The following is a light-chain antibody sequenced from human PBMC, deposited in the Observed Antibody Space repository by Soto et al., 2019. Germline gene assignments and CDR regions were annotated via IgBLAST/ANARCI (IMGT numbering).Light chain of an antibody. CDR1: QTISSRY. CDR3: QQYGSSPVT. CDR2: GAS. V-gene: IGKV3-20*01. J-gene: IGKJ1*01. Sequence: EIVLKPATGTLSLSPGEGATLSCRASQTISSRYLAGYQQKPGQAPRLLIPGASRRATGVPDRFSGSGSGTHCPLTSRRLEPEDFAVYYCQQYGSSPVTFGPGTKVDIK.